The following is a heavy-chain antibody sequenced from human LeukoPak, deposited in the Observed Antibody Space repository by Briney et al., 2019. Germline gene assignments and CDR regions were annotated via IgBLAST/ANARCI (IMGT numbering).Heavy chain of an antibody. J-gene: IGHJ4*02. CDR3: ARDEDSSGFDY. CDR1: GGSISSYY. CDR2: IYYSGST. V-gene: IGHV4-59*01. D-gene: IGHD6-19*01. Sequence: SETLSLTCTVSGGSISSYYWSWIRQPPGKGLEWIGYIYYSGSTNYNPSLKSRVTISVDTSKNQFSLKLSSVTAADTAVYYCARDEDSSGFDYWDQGTLVTVSS.